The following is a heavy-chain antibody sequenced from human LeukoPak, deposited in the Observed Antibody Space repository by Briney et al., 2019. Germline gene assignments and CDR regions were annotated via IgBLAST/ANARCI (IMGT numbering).Heavy chain of an antibody. CDR3: AREGSDSAYDYYY. CDR2: ISTSGST. D-gene: IGHD5-12*01. J-gene: IGHJ4*02. Sequence: SETLSLTCTVSGGSISSYYWSWIRQPAGKGLEWIGRISTSGSTTYKPSLKSRVTMSVDTSQNQFSLKLGSVIAADTAVYYCAREGSDSAYDYYYWGQGTLVTVSS. CDR1: GGSISSYY. V-gene: IGHV4-4*07.